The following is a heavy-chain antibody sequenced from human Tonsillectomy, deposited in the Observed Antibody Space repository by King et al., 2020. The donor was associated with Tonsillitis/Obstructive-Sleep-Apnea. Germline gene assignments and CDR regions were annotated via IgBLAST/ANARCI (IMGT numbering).Heavy chain of an antibody. V-gene: IGHV4-59*02. CDR2: VSNSGSA. D-gene: IGHD2-2*01. J-gene: IGHJ4*02. CDR1: RGSVSTYY. CDR3: ANSRVPAAHFFDY. Sequence: LQLQESGPGLVKPSETLSLTCTVSRGSVSTYYWSWIRQPPGKGLEWIGYVSNSGSANYNPSLKSGVTLSIDTSKNQFSLRVSSVPAADTAVYYCANSRVPAAHFFDYWGQRTLVTVPS.